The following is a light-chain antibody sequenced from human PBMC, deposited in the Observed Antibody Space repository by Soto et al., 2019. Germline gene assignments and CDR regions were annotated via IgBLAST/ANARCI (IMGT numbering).Light chain of an antibody. CDR2: DDS. CDR1: NIGSKS. J-gene: IGLJ3*02. V-gene: IGLV3-21*02. CDR3: QVWDSSNDHEEWV. Sequence: SYVMTQPPSVSVAPGQTAKISCGGNNIGSKSVHWYQQKPGQAPVVVVYDDSDRPSGIPERFSGSNSGNTAALTISRVEAGDEADYYCQVWDSSNDHEEWVFGGGTKLTVL.